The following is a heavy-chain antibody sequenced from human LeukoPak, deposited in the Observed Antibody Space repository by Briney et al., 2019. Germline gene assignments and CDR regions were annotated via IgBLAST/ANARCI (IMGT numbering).Heavy chain of an antibody. CDR2: ISSSSSYT. Sequence: GGSLRLSCAASGFTFSTFWMNWVRQAPGKGPEWVSYISSSSSYTNYADSVKGRFTISRDNAKNSLYLQMNSLRDEDTAVYYCARGSYSSSWYYGMDVWGQGTTVTVSS. J-gene: IGHJ6*02. CDR1: GFTFSTFW. D-gene: IGHD6-13*01. V-gene: IGHV3-48*02. CDR3: ARGSYSSSWYYGMDV.